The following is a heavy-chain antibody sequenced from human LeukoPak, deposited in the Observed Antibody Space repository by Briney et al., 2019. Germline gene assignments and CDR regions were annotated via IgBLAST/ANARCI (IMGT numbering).Heavy chain of an antibody. J-gene: IGHJ4*02. D-gene: IGHD1-14*01. V-gene: IGHV3-23*01. CDR1: GFTFSNHG. Sequence: GGSLRLSCAASGFTFSNHGLNWVRQAPGKGLEWLSGISPRGGGTYYADSVKGRFTISRDNSKNTLYLQMNSLRAEDTAVYYCARKNHPDYWGQGTLVTVSS. CDR2: ISPRGGGT. CDR3: ARKNHPDY.